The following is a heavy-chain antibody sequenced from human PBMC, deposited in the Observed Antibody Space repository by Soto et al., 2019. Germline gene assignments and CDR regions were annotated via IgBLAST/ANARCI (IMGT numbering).Heavy chain of an antibody. D-gene: IGHD5-18*01. J-gene: IGHJ4*02. CDR3: ARIQGTRMAPTDY. CDR1: GASISSSDYF. Sequence: SETLSLTCSVSGASISSSDYFWAWIRQAPGKGLEWIATTYDSVNTYYSPSVMGRVTISKDTSKNQVVLTMTDMDPVDTATYYCARIQGTRMAPTDYWGQGTLVTVSS. V-gene: IGHV4-39*06. CDR2: TYDSVNT.